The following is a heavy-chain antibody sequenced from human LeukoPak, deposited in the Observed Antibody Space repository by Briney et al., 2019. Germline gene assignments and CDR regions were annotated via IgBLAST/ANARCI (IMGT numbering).Heavy chain of an antibody. D-gene: IGHD3-22*01. CDR1: GFTVSSNH. CDR3: AKETALRDSHDASGYIVAFDM. Sequence: PGGSLRLSCAVSGFTVSSNHMSWVRQAPGKGLEWVAVISYDGSKKYYGDSVKGRFTISRDNSKNMLYLQLNSLRVEDTAVYYCAKETALRDSHDASGYIVAFDMWGQGTMVTVSS. V-gene: IGHV3-30*18. CDR2: ISYDGSKK. J-gene: IGHJ3*02.